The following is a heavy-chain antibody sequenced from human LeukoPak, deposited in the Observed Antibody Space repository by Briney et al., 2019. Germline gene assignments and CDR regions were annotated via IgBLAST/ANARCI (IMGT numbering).Heavy chain of an antibody. CDR2: IYYSGST. CDR3: ARAGEDCSGGSCYEFAP. CDR1: GGSISSYY. V-gene: IGHV4-59*01. D-gene: IGHD2-15*01. J-gene: IGHJ5*02. Sequence: SETLSLTCTVSGGSISSYYWSWIRQPPGKGQEWIGYIYYSGSTNYNPSLKIRVTISVDTAKNQCSLKLSSVTAADTAVYYCARAGEDCSGGSCYEFAPWGQGTLVTVSS.